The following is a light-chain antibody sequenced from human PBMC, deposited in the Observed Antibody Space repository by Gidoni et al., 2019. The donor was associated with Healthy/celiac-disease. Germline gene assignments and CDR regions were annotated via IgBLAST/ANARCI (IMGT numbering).Light chain of an antibody. V-gene: IGKV1-33*01. J-gene: IGKJ4*01. CDR3: QQYDNLPLT. CDR1: QDIRNY. CDR2: DAS. Sequence: DIQMTQSPSSMSASVGDRVTITCQASQDIRNYLNWYQQKPGKAPKLLIYDASNLETGVPSRFSGSGSGTDFTFTISILQPEDIATYYCQQYDNLPLTFXGXTKVEIK.